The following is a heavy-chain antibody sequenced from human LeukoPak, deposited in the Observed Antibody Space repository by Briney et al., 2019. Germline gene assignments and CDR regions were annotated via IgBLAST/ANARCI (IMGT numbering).Heavy chain of an antibody. Sequence: GASVKVSCKASGYTLTDYYLHLVRQAPGQGLKWMGWINPNSGATHYAQSFQARVTMTRDTSIASSYMELTGLESDDTAVYYCARGRRILGGPENAGDFFDFWGQGSLVTVSS. J-gene: IGHJ4*01. CDR2: INPNSGAT. D-gene: IGHD3-16*01. CDR3: ARGRRILGGPENAGDFFDF. V-gene: IGHV1-2*02. CDR1: GYTLTDYY.